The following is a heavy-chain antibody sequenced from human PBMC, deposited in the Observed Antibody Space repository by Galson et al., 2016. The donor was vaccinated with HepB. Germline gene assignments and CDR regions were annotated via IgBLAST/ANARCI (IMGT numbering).Heavy chain of an antibody. Sequence: ETLSLTCTVSGGSVSSGSYYWSWIRQPPGKGLEWIGYIYYSGSTNYNPSLKSRVTISVDTSKNQFSLKLSSVTAADTAVYYCARLPNGVTGTSNWFDPWGQGTLVTVSS. V-gene: IGHV4-61*01. CDR1: GGSVSSGSYY. CDR2: IYYSGST. CDR3: ARLPNGVTGTSNWFDP. D-gene: IGHD6-19*01. J-gene: IGHJ5*02.